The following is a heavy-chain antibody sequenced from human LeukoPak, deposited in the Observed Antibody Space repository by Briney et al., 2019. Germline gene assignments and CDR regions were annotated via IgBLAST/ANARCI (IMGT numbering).Heavy chain of an antibody. D-gene: IGHD5-24*01. CDR1: RFTFTDYY. V-gene: IGHV3-11*04. Sequence: PGGSLRLSCAASRFTFTDYYMSWIRQAPGKGLEWVSYISNGGSSTYYADSVKGRFTISRDIAKNSLYLQMNSLRAEDTAVYSCARGRDGYNSGAFGIWGQGTMVTVSS. CDR2: ISNGGSST. J-gene: IGHJ3*02. CDR3: ARGRDGYNSGAFGI.